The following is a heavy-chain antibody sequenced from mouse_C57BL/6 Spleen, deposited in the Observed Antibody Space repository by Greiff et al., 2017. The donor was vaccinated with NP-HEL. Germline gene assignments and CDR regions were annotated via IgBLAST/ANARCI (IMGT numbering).Heavy chain of an antibody. J-gene: IGHJ2*01. CDR3: ARRGQLRPYYFDY. Sequence: QVQLQQPGAELVKPGASVKLSCKASGYTFTSYWMQWVKQRPGQGLEWIGELDPSDSYTNYNQKFKGKATLTVDTSSSTAYMQLSSLTSEDSAVYYCARRGQLRPYYFDYWGQGTTLTVSS. V-gene: IGHV1-50*01. CDR1: GYTFTSYW. D-gene: IGHD3-2*02. CDR2: LDPSDSYT.